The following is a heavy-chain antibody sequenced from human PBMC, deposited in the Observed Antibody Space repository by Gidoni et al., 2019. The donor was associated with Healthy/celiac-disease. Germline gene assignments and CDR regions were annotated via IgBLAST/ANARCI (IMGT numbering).Heavy chain of an antibody. J-gene: IGHJ3*02. V-gene: IGHV3-9*01. Sequence: VQLVESGGGLVQPGRSVRLSCAASGFPFDDYAMHWVRQGPGKGLEWFSGISWNSGSRGYADSVKGRFTISRDNAKNSLYLQMHSLRAEDTALYYCVKGGQAAIFPGYDAFDMWGQGTMVTVSS. CDR2: ISWNSGSR. CDR1: GFPFDDYA. D-gene: IGHD2-2*01. CDR3: VKGGQAAIFPGYDAFDM.